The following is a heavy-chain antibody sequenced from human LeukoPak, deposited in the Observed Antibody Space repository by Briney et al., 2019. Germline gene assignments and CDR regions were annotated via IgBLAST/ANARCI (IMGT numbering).Heavy chain of an antibody. CDR3: ARDRYCSGGSCYSGISY. V-gene: IGHV4-38-2*02. D-gene: IGHD2-15*01. CDR2: IYHSGST. J-gene: IGHJ4*02. CDR1: GFTFSSYA. Sequence: GSLRLSCAASGFTFSSYAMSWVRQAPGKGLEWIGSIYHSGSTYYNPSLKSRVTISVDTPKNQFSLKLSSVTAADTAVYYCARDRYCSGGSCYSGISYWGQGTLVTVSS.